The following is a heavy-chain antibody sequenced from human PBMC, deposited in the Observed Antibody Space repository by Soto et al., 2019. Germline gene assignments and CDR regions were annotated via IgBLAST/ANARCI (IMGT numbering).Heavy chain of an antibody. CDR3: ASGRVDWFDP. D-gene: IGHD2-15*01. V-gene: IGHV1-8*01. Sequence: QVQLVQSGAEVKKPGASVKVSCKASGYTFTSYDINWVRQATGQWLEWMGWMNPNSGNTGYAQKFQGRGTMTRNTSISTAYMELSSMRSQEPAVHYYASGRVDWFDPWGQGTLVTVSS. CDR1: GYTFTSYD. CDR2: MNPNSGNT. J-gene: IGHJ5*02.